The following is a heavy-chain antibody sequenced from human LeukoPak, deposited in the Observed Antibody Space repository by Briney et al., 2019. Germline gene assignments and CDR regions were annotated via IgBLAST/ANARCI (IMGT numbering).Heavy chain of an antibody. CDR2: IYTSGST. CDR1: GGSISSGSYY. Sequence: SETLSLTCTVSGGSISSGSYYWSWIRQPAGKGLEWIGRIYTSGSTNYNPSLKSRVTISVDTSKNQFSLKLSSVTVADTAVYYCARDPGGSYPRMGYYGMDVWGQGTTVTVSS. CDR3: ARDPGGSYPRMGYYGMDV. J-gene: IGHJ6*02. D-gene: IGHD1-26*01. V-gene: IGHV4-61*02.